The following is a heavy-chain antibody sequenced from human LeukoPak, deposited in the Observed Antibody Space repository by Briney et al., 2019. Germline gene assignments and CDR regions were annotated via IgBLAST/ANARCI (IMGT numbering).Heavy chain of an antibody. CDR2: TYYRSKWYN. D-gene: IGHD5-18*01. V-gene: IGHV6-1*01. Sequence: SQTLSLTCAISGDSVSSNSAAWNWIRQSPSRGLEWLGRTYYRSKWYNDYAVSVKSRITINPDTSKNQFSLKLSSVTAADTAVYYCASIQLWPLSFDYWGQGTLVTVSS. CDR1: GDSVSSNSAA. CDR3: ASIQLWPLSFDY. J-gene: IGHJ4*02.